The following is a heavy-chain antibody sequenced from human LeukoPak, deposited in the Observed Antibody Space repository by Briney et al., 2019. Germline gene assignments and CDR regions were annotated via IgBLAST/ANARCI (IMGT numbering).Heavy chain of an antibody. V-gene: IGHV4-39*01. J-gene: IGHJ5*01. CDR1: DGSISSGYYY. Sequence: SETLSLTCSVSDGSISSGYYYWAWIRQPPGKGPEWIGSIYYSGTTYPNSSLKSRVTISVDTSKNQFSLKLSSVTAADTAVYYCARQPKSCAPGIFITGKACWFDSWGQGTLVTVSS. D-gene: IGHD3-10*01. CDR2: IYYSGTT. CDR3: ARQPKSCAPGIFITGKACWFDS.